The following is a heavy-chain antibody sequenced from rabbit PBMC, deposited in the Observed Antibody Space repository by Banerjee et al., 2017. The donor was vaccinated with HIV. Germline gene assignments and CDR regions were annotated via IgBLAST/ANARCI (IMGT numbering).Heavy chain of an antibody. CDR2: IDAGSSGNT. V-gene: IGHV1S45*01. CDR1: GFTLSSYW. Sequence: QEQLVESGGGLVQPGASLTLTCTASGFTLSSYWMCWVRQAPGKGLEWIACIDAGSSGNTYYANWAKGRFTISKTSSTTVTLQMTSLTAADTATYFCARDWAADSSTHYDLWGPGTLVTVS. D-gene: IGHD8-1*01. CDR3: ARDWAADSSTHYDL. J-gene: IGHJ4*01.